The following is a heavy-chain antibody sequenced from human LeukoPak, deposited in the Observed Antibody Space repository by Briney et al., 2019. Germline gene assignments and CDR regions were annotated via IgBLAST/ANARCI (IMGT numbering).Heavy chain of an antibody. CDR2: ISSSSSYI. J-gene: IGHJ4*02. D-gene: IGHD2-2*02. V-gene: IGHV3-21*01. Sequence: GGSLRLSCAASGFTFNSYSMNWVRQAPGKGLEGVSSISSSSSYIYYADSVKGRFTISRDNAKNSLYLQMNSLRAEDTAVYYCARGRRGCSSTSCYNGEFDYWGQGTLVTVSS. CDR1: GFTFNSYS. CDR3: ARGRRGCSSTSCYNGEFDY.